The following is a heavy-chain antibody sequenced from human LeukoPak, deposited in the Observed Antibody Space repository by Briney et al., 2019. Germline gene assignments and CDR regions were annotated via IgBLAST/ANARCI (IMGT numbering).Heavy chain of an antibody. J-gene: IGHJ5*02. CDR1: GYTFTGYY. CDR3: ARAHITMVRGVIITGFDP. V-gene: IGHV1-2*02. CDR2: INPNSGGT. D-gene: IGHD3-10*01. Sequence: ASVKVSCKASGYTFTGYYMHWVRQAPGQGLEWMGWINPNSGGTNYAQKFQGRVTMTRDTSISTAYMELSRLRSGDTAVYYCARAHITMVRGVIITGFDPWGQGTLVTVSS.